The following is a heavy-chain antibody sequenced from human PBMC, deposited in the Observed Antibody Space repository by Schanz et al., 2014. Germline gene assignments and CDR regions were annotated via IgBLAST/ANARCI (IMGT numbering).Heavy chain of an antibody. Sequence: EVQLVESGGGLVQPGGSLRLSCAASGLTFSNHAMSWVRQAPGKGLEWVSAISGSGDNTFYADSVRGRFTISRDNAKNSLYLEMTSLRADDTAVYYCARGSGTFDSWGQGTLVTVSS. J-gene: IGHJ4*02. CDR3: ARGSGTFDS. CDR1: GLTFSNHA. CDR2: ISGSGDNT. V-gene: IGHV3-23*04. D-gene: IGHD3-3*01.